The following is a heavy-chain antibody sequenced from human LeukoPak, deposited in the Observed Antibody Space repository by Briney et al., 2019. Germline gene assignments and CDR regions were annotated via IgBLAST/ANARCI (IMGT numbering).Heavy chain of an antibody. CDR3: ATDPPSSGYYTGFDY. V-gene: IGHV1-24*01. J-gene: IGHJ4*02. CDR2: FDPEDGET. D-gene: IGHD3-22*01. CDR1: RYTLTELS. Sequence: ASVKVSCKVSRYTLTELSMHWVRQAPGKGLEWMGGFDPEDGETFYAQKFQGRVTMTEDTSTDTAYMELSSLRSEDTAVYYCATDPPSSGYYTGFDYRGQGTLVTVSS.